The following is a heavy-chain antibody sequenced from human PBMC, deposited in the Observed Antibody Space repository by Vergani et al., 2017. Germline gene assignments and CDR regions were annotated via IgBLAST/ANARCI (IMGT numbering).Heavy chain of an antibody. J-gene: IGHJ4*02. CDR3: AKAERLVPVAY. Sequence: EVQLLESGGNLVQPGGSLRLSCAASGFTFTNFAMTWVRQAPGEGLEWVSGISGSGGSTYYADSVKGRFTISRDNSKNTLYLQMNSLRAEDTAVYYCAKAERLVPVAYWGQGTLVTVSS. CDR1: GFTFTNFA. V-gene: IGHV3-23*01. CDR2: ISGSGGST. D-gene: IGHD6-13*01.